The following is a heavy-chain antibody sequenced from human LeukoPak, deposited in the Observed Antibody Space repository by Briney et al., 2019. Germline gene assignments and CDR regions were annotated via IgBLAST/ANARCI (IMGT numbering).Heavy chain of an antibody. D-gene: IGHD6-13*01. CDR2: IYTSGST. J-gene: IGHJ4*02. CDR1: GGSISSSSYY. Sequence: SETLSLTCTVSGGSISSSSYYWGWIRQPPGKGLEWIGRIYTSGSTNYNPSLKSRVTMSVDTSKNQFSLKLSSVTAADTAVYYCARGRIPRGYSSSWDFYYFDYWGQGTLVTVSS. CDR3: ARGRIPRGYSSSWDFYYFDY. V-gene: IGHV4-39*07.